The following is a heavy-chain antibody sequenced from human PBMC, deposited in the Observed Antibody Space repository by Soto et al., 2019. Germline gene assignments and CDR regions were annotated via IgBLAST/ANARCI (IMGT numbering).Heavy chain of an antibody. CDR3: AKPEGGYYYYGMDV. CDR2: ISGSGGST. J-gene: IGHJ6*02. D-gene: IGHD1-26*01. Sequence: EVQLLESGGGLVQPGGSLRLSCAASGFTFSSYAMSWVRQAPGEGLEWVSAISGSGGSTYYADSVKGRFTISRDNSKNTLYLQMNSLRAEDTAVYYCAKPEGGYYYYGMDVWGQGTTVTVSS. V-gene: IGHV3-23*01. CDR1: GFTFSSYA.